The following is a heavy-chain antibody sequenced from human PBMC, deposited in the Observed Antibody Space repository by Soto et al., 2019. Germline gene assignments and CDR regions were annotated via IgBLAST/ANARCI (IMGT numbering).Heavy chain of an antibody. J-gene: IGHJ6*02. Sequence: QVDLVQSGAEVKKPGASVTISCKASGSAITRYYIHWVRQAPGRGLEWMGIINPGGGSASYAQKSQDRVNIDKDTSTGIVYMDLRSLRTEDTAVYYCARDTSGWSLNGLDVWGQGTTVNVSS. CDR1: GSAITRYY. V-gene: IGHV1-46*01. CDR3: ARDTSGWSLNGLDV. D-gene: IGHD6-19*01. CDR2: INPGGGSA.